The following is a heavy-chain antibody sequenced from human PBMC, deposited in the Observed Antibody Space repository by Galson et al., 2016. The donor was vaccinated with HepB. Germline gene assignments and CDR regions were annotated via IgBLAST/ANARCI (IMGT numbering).Heavy chain of an antibody. V-gene: IGHV1-18*01. CDR3: AVSSRSGLTP. CDR1: GYTFTSYG. Sequence: SVKVSCKASGYTFTSYGISWVRQAPGQGLEWMGWISADNGNTKYAQKFQGRVTMTTDTSTSTAYMELRSLRSDDTAVYYCAVSSRSGLTPWGQGTLLTVSS. J-gene: IGHJ5*02. D-gene: IGHD6-19*01. CDR2: ISADNGNT.